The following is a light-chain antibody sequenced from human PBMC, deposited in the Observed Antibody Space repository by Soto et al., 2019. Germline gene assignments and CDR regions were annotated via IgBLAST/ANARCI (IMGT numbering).Light chain of an antibody. Sequence: EIVLTQSPATLSLSPGERATLSCRTSQSVSSHLAWYQQKPGQAPRLLIYDASNRATGIPARFSGIGSGTDFTLTISSLEPEDFAVYYCQLRSNWPPITFGQGTRLEIK. CDR2: DAS. J-gene: IGKJ5*01. CDR3: QLRSNWPPIT. V-gene: IGKV3-11*01. CDR1: QSVSSH.